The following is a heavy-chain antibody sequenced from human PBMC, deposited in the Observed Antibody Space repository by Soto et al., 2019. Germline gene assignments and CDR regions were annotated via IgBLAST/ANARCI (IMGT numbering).Heavy chain of an antibody. V-gene: IGHV1-69*01. D-gene: IGHD3-10*01. Sequence: QVQLVQSGAEVKKPGSSVKVSCKASGGTFSSYAISWVRQAPGQGLEWIGGIIPIFGTANYAQKFQGRVTITADESSSTAYMELRSLRSEDTAVYYCARTYTLVRGVIDYYYYGMDVWGQGTTVTVSS. J-gene: IGHJ6*02. CDR1: GGTFSSYA. CDR2: IIPIFGTA. CDR3: ARTYTLVRGVIDYYYYGMDV.